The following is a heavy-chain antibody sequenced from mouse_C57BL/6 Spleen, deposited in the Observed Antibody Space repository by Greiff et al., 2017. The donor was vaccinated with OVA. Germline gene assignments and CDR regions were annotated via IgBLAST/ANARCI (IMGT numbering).Heavy chain of an antibody. CDR3: AREFSHYYGSSYGYFDV. CDR2: ISSGSSTI. Sequence: EVKLVESGGGLVKPGGSLKLSCAASGFTFSDYGMHWVRQAPEKGLEWVAYISSGSSTIYYADTVKGRFTISRDNAKNTLFLQITSLRSEHTAMYDGAREFSHYYGSSYGYFDVWGTGTTVTVSS. J-gene: IGHJ1*03. D-gene: IGHD1-1*01. CDR1: GFTFSDYG. V-gene: IGHV5-17*01.